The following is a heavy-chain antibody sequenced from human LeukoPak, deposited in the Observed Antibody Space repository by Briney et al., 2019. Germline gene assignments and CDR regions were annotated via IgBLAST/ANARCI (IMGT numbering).Heavy chain of an antibody. V-gene: IGHV3-30-3*01. CDR3: ARDDSVYRIAAAGTNY. CDR2: ISYDGSNK. J-gene: IGHJ4*02. D-gene: IGHD6-13*01. CDR1: GFTFTSYA. Sequence: PGGSLRLSCAASGFTFTSYAMHWVRQAPGKGLEWVAVISYDGSNKYYADSVKGRFTISRDNSKNTLYLQMNSLRPEDTAVYYCARDDSVYRIAAAGTNYWGQGTLVTVSS.